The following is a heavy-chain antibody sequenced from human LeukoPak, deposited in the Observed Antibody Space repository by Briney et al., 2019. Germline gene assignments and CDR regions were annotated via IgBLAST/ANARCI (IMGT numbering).Heavy chain of an antibody. CDR2: ISTSSSYI. CDR3: ARGVEVVAADNNWFDP. CDR1: GFTFSRYS. V-gene: IGHV3-21*01. Sequence: GGSLRLSCAGSGFTFSRYSMNWVRQAPGKGLEWVSSISTSSSYIYYADSVKGRFTVSRDNAKNSVYLQMNSLRAEDTAVYYCARGVEVVAADNNWFDPWGQGTLVTVSS. D-gene: IGHD2-2*01. J-gene: IGHJ5*02.